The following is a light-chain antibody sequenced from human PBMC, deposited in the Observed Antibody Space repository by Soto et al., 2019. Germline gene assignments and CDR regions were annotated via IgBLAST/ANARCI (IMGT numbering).Light chain of an antibody. CDR3: QQYNSYSRT. CDR2: KAS. CDR1: QSISSW. V-gene: IGKV1-5*03. J-gene: IGKJ1*01. Sequence: DIQMTQSPSTLSASVGDRVTITCRASQSISSWLAWYQQKPGKAPKLLIYKASSLESGVPSRFSGSGSGTEFTLTICSLQPDDFVTYYCQQYNSYSRTFGQGTKVDIK.